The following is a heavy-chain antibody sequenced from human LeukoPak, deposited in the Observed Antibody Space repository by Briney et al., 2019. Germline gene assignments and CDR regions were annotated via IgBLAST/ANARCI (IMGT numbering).Heavy chain of an antibody. Sequence: SETLSLNCTVSGGSVNLYYWSWIRQPPGKGLEWIGYIYYSGRADYNPSLGSRVAISVDESKDQFSLELNSVTDADTAMYYCARDLNGQLMWESAFDIWGQGTMVTVSS. CDR3: ARDLNGQLMWESAFDI. D-gene: IGHD1-26*01. V-gene: IGHV4-59*02. CDR1: GGSVNLYY. J-gene: IGHJ3*02. CDR2: IYYSGRA.